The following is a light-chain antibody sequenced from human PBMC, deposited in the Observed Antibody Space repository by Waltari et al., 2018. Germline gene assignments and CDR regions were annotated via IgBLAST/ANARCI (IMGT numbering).Light chain of an antibody. J-gene: IGLJ3*02. V-gene: IGLV2-14*03. CDR3: NSYTSGRTWV. CDR2: DVN. Sequence: CFLHHPGKAPKLMIHDVNERPSGVSSRFPGSKSGNTASLTISGLQAEDEAIYYCNSYTSGRTWVFGGGTRLTVL.